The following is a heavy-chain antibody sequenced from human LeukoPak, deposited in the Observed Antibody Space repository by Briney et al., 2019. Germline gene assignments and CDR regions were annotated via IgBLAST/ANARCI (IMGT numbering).Heavy chain of an antibody. CDR3: ARASGYGGLDY. CDR1: GFTFRNYD. J-gene: IGHJ4*02. Sequence: PGGSLRLSCAASGFTFRNYDMHWVRQATGKGLEWVSAIGTAGDTHYLDSVKGRFTISRENAKNSLYLQMNSLRAGDTAVYYCARASGYGGLDYWGQGTLVTVSS. D-gene: IGHD5-12*01. CDR2: IGTAGDT. V-gene: IGHV3-13*04.